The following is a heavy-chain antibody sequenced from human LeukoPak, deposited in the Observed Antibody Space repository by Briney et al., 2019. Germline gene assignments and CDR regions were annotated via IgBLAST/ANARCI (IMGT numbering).Heavy chain of an antibody. CDR2: ISRNSDST. V-gene: IGHV3-9*03. Sequence: GRSLRLSCAASGFPFDDKAMHWVRQAPGKGLEWVAGISRNSDSTGYADSVKGRFTISRDNAKNSLYLQMNSLRAEDMALYYCVKDIGSGSYRYGGYCDYWGQGTLVTVSS. CDR3: VKDIGSGSYRYGGYCDY. D-gene: IGHD1-26*01. J-gene: IGHJ4*02. CDR1: GFPFDDKA.